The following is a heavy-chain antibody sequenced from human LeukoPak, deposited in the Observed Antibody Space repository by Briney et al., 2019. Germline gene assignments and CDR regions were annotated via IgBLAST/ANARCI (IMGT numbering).Heavy chain of an antibody. Sequence: ASVKVSCKASGYTFTSYYVHWVRQAPGQGLEWMGMINPSTSSPTYAQKFQSRVTMTRDTSTSTVYMELSSLTSEDTAVYYCARDQHYQLPFDYWGRGTLVTVSS. CDR2: INPSTSSP. D-gene: IGHD2-2*01. CDR1: GYTFTSYY. J-gene: IGHJ4*02. V-gene: IGHV1-46*01. CDR3: ARDQHYQLPFDY.